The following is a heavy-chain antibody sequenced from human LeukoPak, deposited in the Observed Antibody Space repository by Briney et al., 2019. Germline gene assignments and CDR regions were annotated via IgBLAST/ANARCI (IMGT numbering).Heavy chain of an antibody. J-gene: IGHJ4*02. Sequence: GGSLRLSCAASGVIFSNYWMHWVRQTPGKGLVWVSRINSDGSSTSYADSVKGRFTISRDNAKNTLYLQMNGLRAEDTAVYYCTRGGGYSYGSFDYWGQGTLVTVSS. V-gene: IGHV3-74*01. CDR2: INSDGSST. D-gene: IGHD5-18*01. CDR1: GVIFSNYW. CDR3: TRGGGYSYGSFDY.